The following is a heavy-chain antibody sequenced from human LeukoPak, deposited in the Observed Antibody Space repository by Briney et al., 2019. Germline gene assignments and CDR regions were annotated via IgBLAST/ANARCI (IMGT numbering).Heavy chain of an antibody. CDR1: GGSFSGYY. CDR3: ARGGRITIFGVVISYGMDV. D-gene: IGHD3-3*01. CDR2: INHSGST. V-gene: IGHV4-34*01. J-gene: IGHJ6*02. Sequence: SETLSLTCAVYGGSFSGYYWSWIRQPPGKGLEWIGEINHSGSTNYNPSLKSRVTISVVTSKNQFSLKLSSVTAADTAVYYCARGGRITIFGVVISYGMDVWGQGTTVTVSS.